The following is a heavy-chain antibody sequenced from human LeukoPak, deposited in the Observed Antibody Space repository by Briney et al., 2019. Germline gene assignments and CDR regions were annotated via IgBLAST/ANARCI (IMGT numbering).Heavy chain of an antibody. J-gene: IGHJ6*03. CDR1: GGSISSSSYY. D-gene: IGHD3-3*01. CDR2: IYYSGST. Sequence: SETLSLTCTVSGGSISSSSYYRGWIRQPPGKGMEWIGSIYYSGSTYYNPSLKSRVTVSVDTSKTQFSLQLSSVTAADTAVYYCARQMSGYRYYYSYYMDVWGKGTTVTVSS. CDR3: ARQMSGYRYYYSYYMDV. V-gene: IGHV4-39*01.